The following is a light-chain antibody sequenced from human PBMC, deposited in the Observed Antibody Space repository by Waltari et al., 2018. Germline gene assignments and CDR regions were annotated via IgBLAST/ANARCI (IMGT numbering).Light chain of an antibody. CDR3: QQYYRSPLT. CDR1: QTVFHNSNNNDF. CDR2: WAS. J-gene: IGKJ4*01. Sequence: DTVLTQSPAFLAVSLGERAPITWRPSQTVFHNSNNNDFVACYRQKPGQPPKLLIYWASSRASGVPERIRGGGSATDFTLTINSLQAEDVAVYYCQQYYRSPLTFGGGTKVEIK. V-gene: IGKV4-1*01.